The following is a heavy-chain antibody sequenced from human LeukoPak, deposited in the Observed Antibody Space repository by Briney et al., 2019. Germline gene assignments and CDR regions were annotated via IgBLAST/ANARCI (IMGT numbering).Heavy chain of an antibody. J-gene: IGHJ4*02. D-gene: IGHD3-16*01. CDR3: ARDGGSPADFDY. CDR1: GYTFTDYY. CDR2: INPDSGGT. V-gene: IGHV1-2*06. Sequence: ASVKVSCKASGYTFTDYYMHWVRQAPGQGLEWMGRINPDSGGTNYAQKFQGRVTMTRDTSISTAYMELSRLRSDDTAVYYCARDGGSPADFDYWGQGTLVTVSS.